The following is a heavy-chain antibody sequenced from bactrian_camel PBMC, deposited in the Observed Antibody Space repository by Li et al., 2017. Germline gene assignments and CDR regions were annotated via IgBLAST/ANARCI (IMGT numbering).Heavy chain of an antibody. D-gene: IGHD7*01. Sequence: QVQLVESGGGSVQAGGSLSVSCTVSRRTYSTYCMAWFRQAPGKEREGVASIESEDTIIYAESVKGRFTISRDNAKNTLYLHLNSLKTEDTAMYYCTKDSTDGGWASTYWGQGTQVTVS. CDR2: IESEDTI. CDR1: RRTYSTYC. CDR3: TKDSTDGGWASTY. J-gene: IGHJ4*01. V-gene: IGHV3S57*01.